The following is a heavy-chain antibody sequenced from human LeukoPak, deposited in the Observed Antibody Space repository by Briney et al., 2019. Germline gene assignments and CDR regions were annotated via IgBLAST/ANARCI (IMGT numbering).Heavy chain of an antibody. D-gene: IGHD6-19*01. CDR2: IDGSGDDT. V-gene: IGHV3-23*01. Sequence: GGSLRLSCAASGFTFKYYAMTWVRQAPGKGLEWVAAIDGSGDDTYYAESVKGRFTISRDNSQNTLFLQVNSLRAEDTAVYYCAKDHGGSSGWFDYWGQGTLVTVSS. J-gene: IGHJ4*02. CDR1: GFTFKYYA. CDR3: AKDHGGSSGWFDY.